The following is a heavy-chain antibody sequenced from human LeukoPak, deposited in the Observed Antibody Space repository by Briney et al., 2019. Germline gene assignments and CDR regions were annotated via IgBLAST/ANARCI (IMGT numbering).Heavy chain of an antibody. Sequence: GGSLRLSCAVSGFMLSNYAMSWVRQAPGKAREWVSAITGSGDNTYYADSVKGRFTISRDNSRNTLYLKGNSLGAEDTAVYYCAKWGDYEILSGYYDSDYWGQGTLVTVSS. J-gene: IGHJ4*02. V-gene: IGHV3-23*01. D-gene: IGHD3-9*01. CDR2: ITGSGDNT. CDR1: GFMLSNYA. CDR3: AKWGDYEILSGYYDSDY.